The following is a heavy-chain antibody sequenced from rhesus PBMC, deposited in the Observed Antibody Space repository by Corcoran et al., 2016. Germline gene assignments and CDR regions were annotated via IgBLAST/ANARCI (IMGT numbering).Heavy chain of an antibody. Sequence: GESGAEVKRPGESLKIPCKTSGYSFTSYWITWVRQVPEKGLEWMGAIDPSDSETKYSPSFQGQVTISVDTSISTAYLQWSSLKASDSATYYCARLRRDTVTTAVYGLDSWGQGVVVTVSS. CDR2: IDPSDSET. D-gene: IGHD4-23*01. V-gene: IGHV5-2*01. J-gene: IGHJ6*01. CDR3: ARLRRDTVTTAVYGLDS. CDR1: GYSFTSYW.